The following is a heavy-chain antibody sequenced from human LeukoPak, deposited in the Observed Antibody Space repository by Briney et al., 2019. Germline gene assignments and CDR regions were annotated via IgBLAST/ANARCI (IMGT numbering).Heavy chain of an antibody. CDR2: MNPNSGNT. Sequence: ASVKVSCKASGYTFTSYDINWVRQATGQGLEWMGWMNPNSGNTGYAQKFQGRVTIFRNTSISTAYMELRSLSSEDSAVYYCTRGWDVWGKGTTVTVSS. CDR1: GYTFTSYD. V-gene: IGHV1-8*01. CDR3: TRGWDV. J-gene: IGHJ6*04.